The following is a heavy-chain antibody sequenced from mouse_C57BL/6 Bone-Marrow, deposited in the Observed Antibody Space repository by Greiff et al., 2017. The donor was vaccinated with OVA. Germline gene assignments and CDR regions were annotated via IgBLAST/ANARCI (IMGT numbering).Heavy chain of an antibody. CDR1: GYTFTDHT. CDR2: IYPRDGST. V-gene: IGHV1-78*01. J-gene: IGHJ3*01. Sequence: QVQLQQSDAELVKPGASVKISCKVSGYTFTDHTIHWMKQRPEQGLEWIGYIYPRDGSTKYNEKLKGKATLTADKSSSTAYMQLNSLTSEDSACYFCAWGNDYDGFAYWGQGTLVTVSA. D-gene: IGHD2-4*01. CDR3: AWGNDYDGFAY.